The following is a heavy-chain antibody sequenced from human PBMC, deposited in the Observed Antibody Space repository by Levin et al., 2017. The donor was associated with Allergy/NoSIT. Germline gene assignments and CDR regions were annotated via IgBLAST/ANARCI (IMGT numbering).Heavy chain of an antibody. CDR2: LSYAASNK. J-gene: IGHJ4*02. CDR1: GFTFSSYA. V-gene: IGHV3-30-3*01. CDR3: ARDWSPYCSGNNCYSYGY. D-gene: IGHD2-15*01. Sequence: EGSLRLSCAASGFTFSSYAMHWVRQTPGKGLEWVAVLSYAASNKYYADSVKGRFTISRDNSKNTLYLQMNSLRAEDTAVYYCARDWSPYCSGNNCYSYGYWGQGTLVTVSS.